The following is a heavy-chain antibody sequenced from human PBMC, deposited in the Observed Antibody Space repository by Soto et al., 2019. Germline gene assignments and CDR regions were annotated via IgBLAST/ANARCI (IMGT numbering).Heavy chain of an antibody. CDR3: SRDGIAAASTSWSAT. CDR1: GYTFTSHA. CDR2: INAGNGNT. D-gene: IGHD6-13*01. J-gene: IGHJ5*02. Sequence: QVQLVQSGAEEKKPGASLKVSCKASGYTFTSHAMHWVRQAPGQRLEWMGWINAGNGNTKYSQKLQGRVTITTDTPASTAYMEVTSLRSEDTVVYHWSRDGIAAASTSWSATWGQGTLVT. V-gene: IGHV1-3*05.